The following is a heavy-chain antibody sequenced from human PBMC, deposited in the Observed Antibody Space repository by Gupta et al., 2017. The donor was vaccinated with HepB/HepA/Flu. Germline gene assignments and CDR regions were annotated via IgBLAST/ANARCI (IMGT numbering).Heavy chain of an antibody. CDR3: ARASEGAFDY. D-gene: IGHD3-10*01. Sequence: QVQLQESGPGLVKASQTLSLTCTVPGGSISGGTYYWNWIRQHPVRGLEWIGSIYYVGSPNYTPSLKSRLTISIDASKSQFSLKLRSVTAADTAVYYCARASEGAFDYWGQGTLVTVSS. CDR1: GGSISGGTYY. J-gene: IGHJ4*02. V-gene: IGHV4-31*03. CDR2: IYYVGSP.